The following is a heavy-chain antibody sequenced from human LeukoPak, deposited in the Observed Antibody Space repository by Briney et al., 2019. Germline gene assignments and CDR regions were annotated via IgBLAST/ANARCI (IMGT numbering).Heavy chain of an antibody. V-gene: IGHV4-34*01. D-gene: IGHD2-21*02. J-gene: IGHJ4*02. CDR1: GGSFSGYY. Sequence: SETLSLTCAVYGGSFSGYYWSWIRQPPGKGLEWIGEINHSGITNYNPSLKSLVTISVDTSKNQFYLKMGSVTEEEKAVYYCARLSGERHIVVVTDIPTKVGLFDYWGQGTLVTVSS. CDR3: ARLSGERHIVVVTDIPTKVGLFDY. CDR2: INHSGIT.